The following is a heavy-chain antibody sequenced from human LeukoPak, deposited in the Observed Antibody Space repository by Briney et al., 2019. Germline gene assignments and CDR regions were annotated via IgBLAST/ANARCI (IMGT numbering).Heavy chain of an antibody. CDR1: GGSFSGYY. D-gene: IGHD3-10*01. CDR3: AREGVSMIRRVPFDY. CDR2: INHSGST. J-gene: IGHJ4*02. Sequence: SETLSLTCAVYGGSFSGYYWTWIRQPPGKGLEWIGEINHSGSTNYNPSLKSRITISVDTSKNQFSLKLSSVTAADTAVYYCAREGVSMIRRVPFDYWGQGTLVTVSS. V-gene: IGHV4-34*01.